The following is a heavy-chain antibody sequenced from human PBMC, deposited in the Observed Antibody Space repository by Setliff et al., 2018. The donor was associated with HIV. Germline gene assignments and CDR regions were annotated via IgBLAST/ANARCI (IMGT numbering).Heavy chain of an antibody. D-gene: IGHD1-7*01. Sequence: PSETLSLTCAVYGGSFSGYYWSWIRQPPGKGLEWIGEINHSGSTNYNSSLKSRVTISVDTSKNQFSLKLSSVTAADTAVYYCARQRAGEIEELPGALPLRGVFDLWGQGTMVTVSS. CDR2: INHSGST. V-gene: IGHV4-34*01. J-gene: IGHJ3*01. CDR1: GGSFSGYY. CDR3: ARQRAGEIEELPGALPLRGVFDL.